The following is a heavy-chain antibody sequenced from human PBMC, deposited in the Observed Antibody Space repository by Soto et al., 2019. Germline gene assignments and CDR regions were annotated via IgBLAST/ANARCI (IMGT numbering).Heavy chain of an antibody. J-gene: IGHJ6*02. CDR3: AMLGGWSGGSTEMDV. D-gene: IGHD6-19*01. V-gene: IGHV3-72*01. Sequence: EVQLVESGGGLVQPGGSLRLSCAASGLIFSDYHMDWVRQAPGKGLEWVGRIRRKANSYTTEYAASVKGRFTISRYDPKNSLYLQMNSLKTEDTAVYYCAMLGGWSGGSTEMDVWGQGTTVTVS. CDR2: IRRKANSYTT. CDR1: GLIFSDYH.